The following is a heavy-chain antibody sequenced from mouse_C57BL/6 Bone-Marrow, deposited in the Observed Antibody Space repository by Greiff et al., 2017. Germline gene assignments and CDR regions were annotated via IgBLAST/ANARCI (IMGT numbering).Heavy chain of an antibody. CDR3: VRLEDYAMDY. CDR2: IRSKSSNYAT. Sequence: EVQLQESGGGLVQPKGSLKLSCAASGFTFTTYAMHWVRPAPGKGLEWVARIRSKSSNYATYYADSVKDRFTISRDDSQSMLYLQMNKLKTEDTAMYYGVRLEDYAMDYWGQGTSVTVSS. CDR1: GFTFTTYA. V-gene: IGHV10-3*01. J-gene: IGHJ4*01.